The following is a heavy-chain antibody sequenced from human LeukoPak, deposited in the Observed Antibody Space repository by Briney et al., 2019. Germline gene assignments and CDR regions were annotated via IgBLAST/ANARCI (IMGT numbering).Heavy chain of an antibody. CDR1: GYTLTELS. J-gene: IGHJ4*02. V-gene: IGHV1-24*01. CDR2: FDPEDGET. CDR3: ARGGNSGWRTPNDDY. Sequence: ASVKVSCNVSGYTLTELSMHWVRQAPGKGLEWMGGFDPEDGETIYAQKFQGRVTMTEDTSTDTAYMELSSLRSEDTAVYYCARGGNSGWRTPNDDYWGQGTLVTVSS. D-gene: IGHD6-19*01.